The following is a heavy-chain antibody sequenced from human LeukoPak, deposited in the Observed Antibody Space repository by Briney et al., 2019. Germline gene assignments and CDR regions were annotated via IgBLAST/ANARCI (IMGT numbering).Heavy chain of an antibody. CDR3: ARVDDGSGSYYYYFDY. D-gene: IGHD3-10*01. V-gene: IGHV1-24*01. J-gene: IGHJ4*02. CDR1: GYTLTELS. Sequence: ASVKVSCKVSGYTLTELSMHWVRQAPGKGLEWMGGFDPEDGETIYAQKFQGRVTMTEDTSTDTAYMELRSLRSDDTAVYYCARVDDGSGSYYYYFDYWGQGTLVTVSS. CDR2: FDPEDGET.